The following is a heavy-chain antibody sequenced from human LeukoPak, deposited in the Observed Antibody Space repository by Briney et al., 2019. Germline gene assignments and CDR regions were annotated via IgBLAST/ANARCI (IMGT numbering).Heavy chain of an antibody. CDR3: ARDRTEIKYYGSGSYYND. Sequence: ASVKVSCKAPGYTFTSYGISWVRQAPGQGLEWMGWISAYNGNTNYAQKLQGRVTMTTDTSTSTAYMELRSLRSDDTAVYYCARDRTEIKYYGSGSYYNDWGQGTLVTVSS. J-gene: IGHJ4*02. V-gene: IGHV1-18*01. CDR2: ISAYNGNT. CDR1: GYTFTSYG. D-gene: IGHD3-10*01.